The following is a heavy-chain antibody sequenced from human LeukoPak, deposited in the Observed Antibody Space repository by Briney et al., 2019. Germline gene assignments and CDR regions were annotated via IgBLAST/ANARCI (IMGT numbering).Heavy chain of an antibody. V-gene: IGHV1-8*02. D-gene: IGHD3-3*01. CDR3: ATSPPRYYDFWSGYYGDWFDP. J-gene: IGHJ5*02. CDR2: MNPNSGNT. Sequence: GASVKVSCKASGYTFTGYYMHWVRQAPGQGLEWMGWMNPNSGNTGYAQKFQGRVTMTRNTSISTAYMELSSLRSEDTAVYYCATSPPRYYDFWSGYYGDWFDPWGQGTLVTVSS. CDR1: GYTFTGYY.